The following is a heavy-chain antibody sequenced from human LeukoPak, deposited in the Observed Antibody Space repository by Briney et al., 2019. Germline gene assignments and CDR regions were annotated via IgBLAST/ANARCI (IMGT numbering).Heavy chain of an antibody. CDR2: ITTISHYI. V-gene: IGHV3-21*01. Sequence: GGSLRLSCAASGFTLSDYHMNWVRQAPGKGLEWLSSITTISHYIYYAGAVRGRFTISRDNAKNSLYLQMNSLRGEDTAVYYCARSGGPGAYHQLRYNWFDPWGQGTLVTVSS. CDR1: GFTLSDYH. J-gene: IGHJ5*02. CDR3: ARSGGPGAYHQLRYNWFDP. D-gene: IGHD2-15*01.